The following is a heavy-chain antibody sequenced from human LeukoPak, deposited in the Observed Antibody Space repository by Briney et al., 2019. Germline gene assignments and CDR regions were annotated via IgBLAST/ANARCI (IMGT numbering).Heavy chain of an antibody. Sequence: GGSLRLSCAAAGFTLSSYAMSWVRQAPGKGLEWVLSIWSSGTSTYYADSVKGRFTISRDNSKNALYLQMNSLRAEDTAAYYCAQGARADTYWYFDLWGRGTLVTVSS. CDR1: GFTLSSYA. J-gene: IGHJ2*01. CDR3: AQGARADTYWYFDL. CDR2: IWSSGTST. D-gene: IGHD3-16*01. V-gene: IGHV3-23*01.